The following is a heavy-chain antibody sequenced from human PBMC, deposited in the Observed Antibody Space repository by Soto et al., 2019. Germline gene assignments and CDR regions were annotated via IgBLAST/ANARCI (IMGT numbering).Heavy chain of an antibody. CDR3: ARDGVAVTTGIAGY. V-gene: IGHV1-18*01. CDR1: GYTFTNYA. CDR2: INVYDGNT. D-gene: IGHD4-4*01. Sequence: ASVKVSCKASGYTFTNYAVTWVRQAPGQGLEWMGWINVYDGNTKYAQKFQGRVTMTTGTSTNTVYMELRSLTPDDTAVYYCARDGVAVTTGIAGYWGQGTLVTVSS. J-gene: IGHJ4*02.